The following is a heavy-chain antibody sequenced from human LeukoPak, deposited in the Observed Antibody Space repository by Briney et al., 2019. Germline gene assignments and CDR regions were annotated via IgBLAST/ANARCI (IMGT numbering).Heavy chain of an antibody. J-gene: IGHJ2*01. CDR3: ARIITRTKMLDFSWHFDL. D-gene: IGHD1-7*01. Sequence: RPSETLSLTCTVSNFSISSGFYWGWIRQPPGKGLEWIGSVYRSGTTSYNPSLRSRVTTSVDTSKNEFFLTMRSVTAADTAVYYCARIITRTKMLDFSWHFDLWGRGTLVTVSS. CDR1: NFSISSGFY. V-gene: IGHV4-38-2*02. CDR2: VYRSGTT.